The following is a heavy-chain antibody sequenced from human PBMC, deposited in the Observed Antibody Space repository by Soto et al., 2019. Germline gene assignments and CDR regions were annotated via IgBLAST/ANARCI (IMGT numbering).Heavy chain of an antibody. J-gene: IGHJ4*02. CDR2: INPNSGGT. Sequence: ASVKVSFKASGYTFTGYYMHWVRQAPGQGLEWMGWINPNSGGTNYAQKFQGWVTMTRDTSISTAYMELSRLRSDDTAVYYCARAVDKLWYDYWGQGTLVTVSS. CDR1: GYTFTGYY. V-gene: IGHV1-2*04. CDR3: ARAVDKLWYDY. D-gene: IGHD5-18*01.